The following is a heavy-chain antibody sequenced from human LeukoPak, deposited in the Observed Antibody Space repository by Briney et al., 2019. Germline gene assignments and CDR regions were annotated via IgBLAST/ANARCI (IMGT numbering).Heavy chain of an antibody. J-gene: IGHJ3*02. Sequence: SETLSLTCAVYGGSFSGYYWSWIRQPPGKGLEWIGEINHSGSTNYNPSLKGRVTISVDTSKNQFSLKLSSVTAADTAVYYCARRPHAFDIWGQGTMVTVSS. CDR2: INHSGST. D-gene: IGHD1-14*01. CDR3: ARRPHAFDI. V-gene: IGHV4-34*01. CDR1: GGSFSGYY.